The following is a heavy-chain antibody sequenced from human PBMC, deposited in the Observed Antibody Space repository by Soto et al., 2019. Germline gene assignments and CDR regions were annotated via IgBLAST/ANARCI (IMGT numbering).Heavy chain of an antibody. J-gene: IGHJ4*02. V-gene: IGHV2-26*01. CDR3: ARIPNRPRRQYYFDY. D-gene: IGHD6-6*01. CDR1: GFSLSNARMG. Sequence: QVTLKESGPVLVKPTETLTLTCTVSGFSLSNARMGVSWIRRPQGKPLTWLAHIFSNDEKSYSTSLKSRLTISKDTSKSQVVLTMTNMDPVDTATYYCARIPNRPRRQYYFDYWGQGTLVTVSS. CDR2: IFSNDEK.